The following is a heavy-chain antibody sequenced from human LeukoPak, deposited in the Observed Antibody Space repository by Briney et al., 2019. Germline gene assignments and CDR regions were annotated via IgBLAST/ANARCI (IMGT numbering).Heavy chain of an antibody. D-gene: IGHD5-18*01. CDR1: GGSFSGYY. CDR3: ARGRRGYSYGYWFDY. Sequence: SETLSLTCAVYGGSFSGYYWSWLRQPPGKGLEWIGEINHSGSTNYNPSLKSRVTISVDTSKNQFSLKLSSVTAADTAVYYCARGRRGYSYGYWFDYWGQGTLVTVSS. V-gene: IGHV4-34*01. CDR2: INHSGST. J-gene: IGHJ4*02.